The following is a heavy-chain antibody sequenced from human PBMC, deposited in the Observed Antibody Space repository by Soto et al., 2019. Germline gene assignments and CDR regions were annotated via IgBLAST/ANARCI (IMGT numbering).Heavy chain of an antibody. D-gene: IGHD2-2*01. CDR2: IYYSGST. J-gene: IGHJ4*02. CDR1: GGSISSGDYY. Sequence: SETLSLTCTVSGGSISSGDYYWSWIRQPPGKGLEWIGYIYYSGSTYYNPSLKSRVTISVDTSKNQFSLKLSSVTAADTAVYYCARAAGYCSSTSCQMGFDYWGQ. V-gene: IGHV4-30-4*01. CDR3: ARAAGYCSSTSCQMGFDY.